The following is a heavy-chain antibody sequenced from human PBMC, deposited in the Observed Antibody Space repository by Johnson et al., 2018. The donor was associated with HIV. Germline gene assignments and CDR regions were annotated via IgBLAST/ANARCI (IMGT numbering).Heavy chain of an antibody. CDR2: ISYDGSNK. CDR3: ARDRTLWQLVRPGGAVDI. J-gene: IGHJ3*02. V-gene: IGHV3-30*03. Sequence: QVQLVESGGGVVQPGGSLRLSCAASEFTFSYYWMTWVRQAPGKGLEWVAAISYDGSNKYYADSVKGRFTISRDNSKNTLYLQMSSLRPEDTAVYYCARDRTLWQLVRPGGAVDIWGQGTMVTISS. D-gene: IGHD6-6*01. CDR1: EFTFSYYW.